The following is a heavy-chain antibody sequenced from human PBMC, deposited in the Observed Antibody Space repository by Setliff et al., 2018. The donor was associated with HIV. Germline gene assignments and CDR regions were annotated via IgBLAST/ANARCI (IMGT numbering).Heavy chain of an antibody. V-gene: IGHV1-46*01. CDR2: INPTGGRT. CDR3: ASAGAWQRNALDI. Sequence: GASVKVSCKPSGYSFTNHYMHWVRQAPGQGLEWMGVINPTGGRTRNTQKFQGRVAMTRDTSTSTVYMELSSLRSEDTAVYYCASAGAWQRNALDIWGQGTMVAVSS. D-gene: IGHD5-12*01. CDR1: GYSFTNHY. J-gene: IGHJ3*02.